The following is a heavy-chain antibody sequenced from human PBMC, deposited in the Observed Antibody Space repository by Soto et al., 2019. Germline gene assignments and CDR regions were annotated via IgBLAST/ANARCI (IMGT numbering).Heavy chain of an antibody. J-gene: IGHJ4*02. Sequence: PSETLSLTCTVSGGFINNYYWSWLRQPPGKGPEWVGYIHYSGSTSYNSSLASRLTISVDTSKNQFSLRLNSVTAADTAVYYCARHGSGTFDHWGPGTLVTVSS. CDR1: GGFINNYY. CDR3: ARHGSGTFDH. V-gene: IGHV4-59*08. D-gene: IGHD3-10*01. CDR2: IHYSGST.